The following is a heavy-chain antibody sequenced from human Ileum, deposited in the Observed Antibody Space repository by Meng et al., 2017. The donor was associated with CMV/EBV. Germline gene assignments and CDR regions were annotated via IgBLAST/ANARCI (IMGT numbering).Heavy chain of an antibody. V-gene: IGHV3-23*01. J-gene: IGHJ4*02. Sequence: GESLKISCAASGFTLGSYTMNWVRQAPGKGLEWVSAISGEGDGIHFADSVKGRFTVSRDNSKNTVYLQMNSLRAEDTAVYYCAKDMRGDDFFDYWGQGTPVTVSS. CDR1: GFTLGSYT. D-gene: IGHD3-16*01. CDR3: AKDMRGDDFFDY. CDR2: ISGEGDGI.